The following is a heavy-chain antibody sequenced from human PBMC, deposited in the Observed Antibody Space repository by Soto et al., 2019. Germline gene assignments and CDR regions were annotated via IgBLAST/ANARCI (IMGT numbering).Heavy chain of an antibody. V-gene: IGHV3-74*01. Sequence: GGSLRLSCVGSGFSFSSYLVHWVRQPPGKGLEWVSRINAGGTSISYADSVKGRFTISRDNAKNTLYLQMDGLGVDDTAVYYCARAGSYRFDYWGLGTLVTVSS. CDR1: GFSFSSYL. CDR2: INAGGTSI. D-gene: IGHD3-10*01. J-gene: IGHJ4*02. CDR3: ARAGSYRFDY.